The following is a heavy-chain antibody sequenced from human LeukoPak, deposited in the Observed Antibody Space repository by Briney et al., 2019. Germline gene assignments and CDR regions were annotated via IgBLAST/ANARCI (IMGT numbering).Heavy chain of an antibody. CDR1: GGSISSSSYY. Sequence: PSETLSLTCTVSGGSISSSSYYWGWIRQPPGKGLEWIGSIYYSGSTYYNPSLKSRVTISVDTSKNQFSLKLSSVTAADTAVYYCARVNRMFDPWGQGTLVTVSS. J-gene: IGHJ5*02. V-gene: IGHV4-39*01. D-gene: IGHD2-15*01. CDR2: IYYSGST. CDR3: ARVNRMFDP.